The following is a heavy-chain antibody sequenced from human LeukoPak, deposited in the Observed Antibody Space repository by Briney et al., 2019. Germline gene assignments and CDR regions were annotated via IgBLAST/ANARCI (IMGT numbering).Heavy chain of an antibody. D-gene: IGHD1-26*01. CDR1: GYTFTGYY. CDR2: INPNSGGT. J-gene: IGHJ4*02. V-gene: IGHV1-2*02. Sequence: ASVKVSCKASGYTFTGYYMHWVRQAPGQGLEWMGWINPNSGGTNYAQKFQGRVTMTRDTSISTAYMELSRLRSDDTAVYYCARDSPIGIVGATSDYWGQGTLDTVSS. CDR3: ARDSPIGIVGATSDY.